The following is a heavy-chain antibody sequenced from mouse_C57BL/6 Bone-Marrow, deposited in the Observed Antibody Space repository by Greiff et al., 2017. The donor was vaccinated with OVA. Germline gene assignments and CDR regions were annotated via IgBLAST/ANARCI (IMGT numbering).Heavy chain of an antibody. J-gene: IGHJ4*01. Sequence: QVQLQQSGAELVKPGASVKLSCKASGYTFTSYWMHWVKQRPGRGLEWIGRIDPNSGGTKYNEKFKSKATLTVDKPSSTAYMQLSSLTSEDSAVYYCARPSLDYDYEGYYAMDYWGQGTSVTVSS. V-gene: IGHV1-72*01. CDR3: ARPSLDYDYEGYYAMDY. CDR2: IDPNSGGT. CDR1: GYTFTSYW. D-gene: IGHD2-4*01.